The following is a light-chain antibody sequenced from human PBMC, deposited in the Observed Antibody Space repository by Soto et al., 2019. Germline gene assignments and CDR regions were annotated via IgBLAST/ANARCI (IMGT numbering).Light chain of an antibody. CDR1: QSVSSY. CDR3: QQRSNWGHT. J-gene: IGKJ4*01. CDR2: DAS. V-gene: IGKV3-11*01. Sequence: EIVLTQSPATLSLSPGERATLSCRASQSVSSYLAWYQQKPGQAPRLLIYDASNRATGIPARFSGSGSGTDFTLTISSLEPGDFALYYCQQRSNWGHTFGGGTKVEIK.